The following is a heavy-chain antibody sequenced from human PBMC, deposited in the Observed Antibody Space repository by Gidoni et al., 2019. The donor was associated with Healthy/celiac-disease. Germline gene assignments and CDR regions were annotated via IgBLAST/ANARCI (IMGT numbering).Heavy chain of an antibody. J-gene: IGHJ6*02. CDR1: GFTFSSYS. CDR2: ISSSSSTI. CDR3: ARDRFGIVHYYGMDV. Sequence: EVQLVESGGGLVQPGGSLRLSCAASGFTFSSYSMNWVRQAPGKGLEWVSYISSSSSTIYYADSVKGRFTISRDNAKNSLYLQMNSLRAEDTAVYYCARDRFGIVHYYGMDVWGQGTTVTVSS. D-gene: IGHD1-26*01. V-gene: IGHV3-48*01.